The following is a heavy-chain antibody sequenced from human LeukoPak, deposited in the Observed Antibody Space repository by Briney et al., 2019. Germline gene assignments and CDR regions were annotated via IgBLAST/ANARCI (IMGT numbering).Heavy chain of an antibody. CDR1: GYSFTSYW. CDR2: IYPGDSDT. J-gene: IGHJ3*02. CDR3: ARRLRGPIVGATCAFDI. V-gene: IGHV5-51*01. D-gene: IGHD1-26*01. Sequence: GESLKISCKGSGYSFTSYWIGWVRQMPGKGLEWMGIIYPGDSDTRYSPSFQGQVTISADKSISTAYLQWSSLKASDTAMYYCARRLRGPIVGATCAFDIWGQGTMVTVSS.